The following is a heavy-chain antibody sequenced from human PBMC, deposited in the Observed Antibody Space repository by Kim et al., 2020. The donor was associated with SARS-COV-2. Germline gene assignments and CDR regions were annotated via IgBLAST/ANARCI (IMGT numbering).Heavy chain of an antibody. Sequence: SETLSLTCTVSGGSISSYYWSWIRQPPGKGLEWIGYIYYSGSTNYNPSLKSRVTISVDTSKNQFSLKLSSVTAADTAVYYCARDRDYYDSSGSYYYYYGMDVWGQGTTVTVSS. CDR1: GGSISSYY. D-gene: IGHD3-22*01. V-gene: IGHV4-59*01. J-gene: IGHJ6*02. CDR2: IYYSGST. CDR3: ARDRDYYDSSGSYYYYYGMDV.